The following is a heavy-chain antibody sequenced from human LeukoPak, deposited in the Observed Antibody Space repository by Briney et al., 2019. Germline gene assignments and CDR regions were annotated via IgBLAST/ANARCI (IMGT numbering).Heavy chain of an antibody. V-gene: IGHV3-23*03. D-gene: IGHD4-17*01. CDR1: GFTFSSYA. CDR3: ARTTVTPGSYDAFDI. Sequence: GGSLRLSCAASGFTFSSYAMSWVRQVSGKGLEWVSIIYGDGSTYYADSFKGRFTISRDNSKNTLYLQMNSLRAEDAAVYYCARTTVTPGSYDAFDIWGQGTMVTVSS. J-gene: IGHJ3*02. CDR2: IYGDGST.